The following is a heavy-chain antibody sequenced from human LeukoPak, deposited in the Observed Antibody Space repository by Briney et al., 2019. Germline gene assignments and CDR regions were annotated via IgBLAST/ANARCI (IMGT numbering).Heavy chain of an antibody. D-gene: IGHD6-13*01. J-gene: IGHJ4*02. Sequence: GGSLRLSCAASGFTFSSYAMHWVRQAPGKGLEWVAVILYDGSNKYYADSVKGRFTISRDNFKNTLYLQMNSLRAEDTAVYYCAKTRPLDSSSWSHGDYWGQGTLVTVSS. CDR2: ILYDGSNK. V-gene: IGHV3-30-3*02. CDR3: AKTRPLDSSSWSHGDY. CDR1: GFTFSSYA.